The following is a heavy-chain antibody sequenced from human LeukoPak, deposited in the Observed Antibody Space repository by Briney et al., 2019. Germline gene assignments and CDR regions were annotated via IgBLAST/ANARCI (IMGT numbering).Heavy chain of an antibody. Sequence: GGSLRLSCAASGFSFSNYWMTWVRQAPGKGLEWVSAISGSGGSTYYADSVKGRFTISRDNSKNTLYLQMNSLRAEDTAVYYCAKGDITMIVVVTFFDYWGQGTLVTVSS. J-gene: IGHJ4*02. CDR2: ISGSGGST. D-gene: IGHD3-22*01. CDR3: AKGDITMIVVVTFFDY. CDR1: GFSFSNYW. V-gene: IGHV3-23*01.